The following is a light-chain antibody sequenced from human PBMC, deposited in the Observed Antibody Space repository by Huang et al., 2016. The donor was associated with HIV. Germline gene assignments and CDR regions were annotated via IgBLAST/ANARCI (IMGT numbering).Light chain of an antibody. Sequence: EIVMTQSPSTLSVSPGDRTTLSCRTSQSLSGNLAWYQQKPGQAPRLLNYAASAKATHIPARFSGRGSRTDFTLTISILQSEDFAVYYCQQYNNWPQTFGQGTKVEIK. CDR2: AAS. CDR1: QSLSGN. CDR3: QQYNNWPQT. V-gene: IGKV3-15*01. J-gene: IGKJ1*01.